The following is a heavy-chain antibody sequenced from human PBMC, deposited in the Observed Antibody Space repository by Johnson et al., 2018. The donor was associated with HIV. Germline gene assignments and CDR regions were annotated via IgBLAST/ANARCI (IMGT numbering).Heavy chain of an antibody. V-gene: IGHV3-30*02. CDR3: AKEVPVYSYGYYDAFDI. CDR1: GFTFSSYG. D-gene: IGHD5-18*01. Sequence: QVQLVESGGGVVQPGGSLRLSCAAFGFTFSSYGMHWVRQAPGKGLEWVAFIRYDGSNKYYADSVKGRFTISRDNSKNTLDLQMNSLRAEDTAVYYCAKEVPVYSYGYYDAFDIWGQGTMVTVSS. J-gene: IGHJ3*02. CDR2: IRYDGSNK.